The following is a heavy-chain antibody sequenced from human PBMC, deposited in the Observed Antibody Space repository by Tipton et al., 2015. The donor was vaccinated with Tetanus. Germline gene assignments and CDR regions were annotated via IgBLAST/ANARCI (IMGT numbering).Heavy chain of an antibody. CDR2: INHGGDT. CDR3: ARTRRLTDRPNSGSYFDS. V-gene: IGHV4-34*09. CDR1: GESLRDYF. Sequence: QVQLVQSGGGLVQPGGSLRLSCVGYGESLRDYFWTWIRQPPGKGLEWIGEINHGGDTNYNPSLKSRITLSVATSKKQFSLRLTSVSAADTAVYYCARTRRLTDRPNSGSYFDSWGQGIVATVSS. J-gene: IGHJ4*02. D-gene: IGHD1-26*01.